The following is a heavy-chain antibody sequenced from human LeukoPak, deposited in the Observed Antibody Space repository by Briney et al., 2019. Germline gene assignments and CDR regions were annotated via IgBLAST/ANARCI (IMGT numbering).Heavy chain of an antibody. D-gene: IGHD3-16*01. J-gene: IGHJ3*02. CDR2: IYHSGST. CDR1: GGSISSGTYY. V-gene: IGHV4-39*07. CDR3: ARDFFAKSATFVAFDI. Sequence: SETLSLTCTVSGGSISSGTYYWAWIRQPPGKGLEWIGTIYHSGSTYYNPSLKSRVTISVDTSKNQFSLNLTSLTAADTAVYYCARDFFAKSATFVAFDIWGPGTMVTVSS.